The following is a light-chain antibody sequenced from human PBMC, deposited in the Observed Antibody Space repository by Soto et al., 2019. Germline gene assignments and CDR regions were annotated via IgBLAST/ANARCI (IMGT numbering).Light chain of an antibody. CDR2: GNY. V-gene: IGLV1-40*01. CDR3: QSYDSSPSGYV. J-gene: IGLJ1*01. Sequence: QSVLTQPPSVSGAPGQRVTISCTGSSSNIGAGYDVHWYQQLPGTAPKLLIYGNYDRPSGVPDRFSGSKSGTSASLAIIGLQAEDEADYFCQSYDSSPSGYVFGTGTNVTVL. CDR1: SSNIGAGYD.